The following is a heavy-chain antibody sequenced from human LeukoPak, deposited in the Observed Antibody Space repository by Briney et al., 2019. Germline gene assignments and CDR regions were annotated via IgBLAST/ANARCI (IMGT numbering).Heavy chain of an antibody. Sequence: SETLSLTCTVSGGSISSSSYYWGWIRQPPGKGLEWIGSIYYSGSTYYNPSLKSRVTISVDTSKNQFSLKLSSVTAADTAVYYCARITDYYGSGSYHPYYMDVWGKGTTVTISS. V-gene: IGHV4-39*01. CDR1: GGSISSSSYY. D-gene: IGHD3-10*01. J-gene: IGHJ6*03. CDR3: ARITDYYGSGSYHPYYMDV. CDR2: IYYSGST.